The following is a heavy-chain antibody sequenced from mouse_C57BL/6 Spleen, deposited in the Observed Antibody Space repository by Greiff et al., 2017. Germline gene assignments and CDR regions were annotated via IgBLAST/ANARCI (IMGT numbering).Heavy chain of an antibody. D-gene: IGHD2-1*01. CDR3: ARDRGNFYFDY. V-gene: IGHV5-16*01. CDR1: GFTFSDYY. CDR2: INYDGSST. J-gene: IGHJ2*01. Sequence: EVMLVESEGGLVQPGSSMKLSCTASGFTFSDYYMAWVRQVPEKGLEWVANINYDGSSTYYLDSLKSRFIISRDNAKNILYLQMSSLKSEDTATYYCARDRGNFYFDYWGQGTTLTVSS.